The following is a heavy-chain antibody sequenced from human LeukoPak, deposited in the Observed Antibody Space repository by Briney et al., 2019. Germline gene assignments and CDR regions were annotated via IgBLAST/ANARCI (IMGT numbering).Heavy chain of an antibody. CDR3: AREQSGSPPGYYYMDV. CDR2: ISGSGGST. J-gene: IGHJ6*03. V-gene: IGHV3-23*01. D-gene: IGHD1-26*01. CDR1: GFTFSSYA. Sequence: GGSLRLSCAASGFTFSSYAMSWVRQAPGKGLEWVSAISGSGGSTYYADSVKGRFTISRDNSKNTLYLQMNSLRAEDTAVYYCAREQSGSPPGYYYMDVWGKGTTVTVSS.